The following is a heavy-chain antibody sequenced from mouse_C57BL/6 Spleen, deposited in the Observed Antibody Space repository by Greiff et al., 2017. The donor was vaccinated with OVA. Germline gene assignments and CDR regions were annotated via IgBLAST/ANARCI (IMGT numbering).Heavy chain of an antibody. V-gene: IGHV7-3*01. CDR1: GFTFTDYY. J-gene: IGHJ4*01. Sequence: VQLKQSGGGLVQPGGSLSLSCAASGFTFTDYYMSWVRQPPGKALEWLGFIRNKANGYTTEYSASVKGRFTISRDNSQSILYLQMNALRAEDSATYYCARSHYAMDYWGQGTSVTVSS. CDR2: IRNKANGYTT. CDR3: ARSHYAMDY.